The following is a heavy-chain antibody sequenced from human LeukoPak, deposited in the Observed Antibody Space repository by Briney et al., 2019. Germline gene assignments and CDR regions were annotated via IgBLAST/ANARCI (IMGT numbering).Heavy chain of an antibody. CDR1: GYTFTSYG. CDR2: IIPIFGTA. D-gene: IGHD5-18*01. CDR3: ARRRGYSYGIFDY. Sequence: SVKVSCKASGYTFTSYGISWVRQAPGQGLEWMGGIIPIFGTANYAQKFQGRVTITADESTSTAYMELSSLRSEDTAVYYCARRRGYSYGIFDYWGQGTLVTVSS. J-gene: IGHJ4*02. V-gene: IGHV1-69*13.